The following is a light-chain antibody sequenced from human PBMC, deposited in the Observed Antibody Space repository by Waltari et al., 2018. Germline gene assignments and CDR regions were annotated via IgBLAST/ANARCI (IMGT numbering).Light chain of an antibody. CDR3: QSYDTSLTGWV. Sequence: QSVLTQPPSLSGAPGQRVTISCTGSNSNIGAGFDVPWYQHLPGTAPKLLIYGNTNRPSGVPDRFSGSKSGTSASLAITGLQAEDEADYTCQSYDTSLTGWVFGGGTKLTVL. CDR1: NSNIGAGFD. CDR2: GNT. V-gene: IGLV1-40*01. J-gene: IGLJ2*01.